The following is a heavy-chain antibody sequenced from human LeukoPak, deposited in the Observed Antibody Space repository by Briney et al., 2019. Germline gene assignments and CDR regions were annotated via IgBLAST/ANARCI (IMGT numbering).Heavy chain of an antibody. V-gene: IGHV1-46*01. J-gene: IGHJ5*02. CDR2: INPSGGST. CDR3: ARGGYSGSYSNWFDP. D-gene: IGHD1-26*01. Sequence: ASVKVSCKASGYTFTSYDINWVRQAPGQGLEWMGIINPSGGSTSYAQKFQGRVTMTRDMSTSTVYMELSSLRSEDTAVYYCARGGYSGSYSNWFDPWGQGTLVTVSS. CDR1: GYTFTSYD.